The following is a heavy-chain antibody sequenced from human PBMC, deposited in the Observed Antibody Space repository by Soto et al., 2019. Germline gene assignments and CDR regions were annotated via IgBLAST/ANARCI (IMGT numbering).Heavy chain of an antibody. V-gene: IGHV1-2*02. D-gene: IGHD3-3*01. CDR1: GYPVTAYY. CDR2: INPATGAA. Sequence: VQSGAVVKKPGASVTVSCSASGYPVTAYYMHWVRQAPGRGLEWMGGINPATGAAKYTQTFQGRVTMTRDTATSTVFTELSGLTSEGTAVFYCARGGGVGVAGSAAFDMWGQGTLVTVSS. J-gene: IGHJ3*02. CDR3: ARGGGVGVAGSAAFDM.